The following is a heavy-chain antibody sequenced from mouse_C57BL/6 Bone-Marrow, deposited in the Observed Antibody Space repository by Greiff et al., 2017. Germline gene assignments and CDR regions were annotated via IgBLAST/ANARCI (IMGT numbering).Heavy chain of an antibody. CDR3: ARQDDYYGSSYWYFEG. CDR2: ISGGGGNT. V-gene: IGHV5-9*01. D-gene: IGHD1-1*01. CDR1: GFTFSSYT. Sequence: EVHLVESGGGLVKPGGSLKLSCAASGFTFSSYTMSWVRQTPEKRLEWVATISGGGGNTYYPDSVKGRFTISRDNAKNTLYLQMSSLRSEDTALYYCARQDDYYGSSYWYFEGWGTGTTVTVSS. J-gene: IGHJ1*03.